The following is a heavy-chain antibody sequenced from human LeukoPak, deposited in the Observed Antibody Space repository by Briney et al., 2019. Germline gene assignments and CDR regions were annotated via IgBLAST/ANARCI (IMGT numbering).Heavy chain of an antibody. CDR1: GFTVSSNY. CDR2: IYSGGST. CDR3: ARASRMATGFDY. D-gene: IGHD5-24*01. Sequence: PGGSLRLSCAASGFTVSSNYMSWVRQAPGKGLEWVSVIYSGGSTYYADSVKGRFTISRDNSKNTLYLQMNSLRAEDTAVYYCARASRMATGFDYWGQGTLVTVSS. J-gene: IGHJ4*02. V-gene: IGHV3-66*02.